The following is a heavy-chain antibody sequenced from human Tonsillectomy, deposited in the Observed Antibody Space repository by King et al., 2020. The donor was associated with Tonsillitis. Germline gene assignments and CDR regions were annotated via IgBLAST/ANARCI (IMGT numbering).Heavy chain of an antibody. D-gene: IGHD3-10*01. CDR1: GYTFTTYG. CDR3: ARGVEASTMLREGMAP. J-gene: IGHJ5*02. V-gene: IGHV1-18*01. CDR2: ISADNGNT. Sequence: VQLVESGAEVKKPGASVRVSCKASGYTFTTYGISWVRQAPGQGLEWVGWISADNGNTNYAQKVQGRVTMTTETATSTAYMELKSLRSDDTAVYYCARGVEASTMLREGMAPWGQGTLVTVSS.